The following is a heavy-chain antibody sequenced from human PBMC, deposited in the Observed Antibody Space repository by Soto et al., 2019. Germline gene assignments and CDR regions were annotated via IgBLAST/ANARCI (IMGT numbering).Heavy chain of an antibody. D-gene: IGHD2-21*02. CDR3: AADPYCGGDCYFDY. J-gene: IGHJ4*02. Sequence: SVKVSCKASGFTFFTSAVQWVRQARGQRLEWIGWVVIASGNTNYAQQFQERVTITRDMSTNTAYMELSSLRSEDTAVYYCAADPYCGGDCYFDYWGQGIMVTVSS. V-gene: IGHV1-58*01. CDR2: VVIASGNT. CDR1: GFTFFTSA.